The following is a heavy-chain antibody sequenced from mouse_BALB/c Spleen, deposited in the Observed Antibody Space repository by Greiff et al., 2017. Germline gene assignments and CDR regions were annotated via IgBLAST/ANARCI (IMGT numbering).Heavy chain of an antibody. CDR3: ARDPSTAARYWYFDV. CDR2: ISNLAYSI. J-gene: IGHJ1*01. CDR1: GFTFSDYG. Sequence: EVMLVESGGGLVQPGGSRKLSCAASGFTFSDYGMEWVRQAPGKGPEWVAFISNLAYSIYYADTVTGRFTISRENAKNTLYLEMSSLRSEDTAMYYCARDPSTAARYWYFDVWGAGTTVTVSS. V-gene: IGHV5-15*02. D-gene: IGHD1-2*01.